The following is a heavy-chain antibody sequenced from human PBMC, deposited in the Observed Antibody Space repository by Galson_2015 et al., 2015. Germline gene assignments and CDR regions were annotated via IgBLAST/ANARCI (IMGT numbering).Heavy chain of an antibody. CDR1: GGTFSSYT. CDR2: IIPILGIA. V-gene: IGHV1-69*04. D-gene: IGHD1-26*01. CDR3: AREWDRSKAFDI. J-gene: IGHJ3*02. Sequence: SVKVSCKASGGTFSSYTISWVRQAPGQGLEWMGRIIPILGIANYAQKFQGRVTITADKSTSTAYMELSSLRSEDTAVYYCAREWDRSKAFDIWGQGTMVTVSS.